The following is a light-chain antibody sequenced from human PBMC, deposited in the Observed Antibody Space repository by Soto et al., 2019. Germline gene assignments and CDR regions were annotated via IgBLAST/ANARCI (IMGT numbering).Light chain of an antibody. CDR3: SSYTSSSTPRYV. Sequence: SVLPQPASVSGSPGQSITISCTGTSSDVGGYNYVSWYQQHPGKAPKLMIYDVSNRPSGVSNRFSGSKSGNTASLTISGLQAEDQAEYYCSSYTSSSTPRYVFGTGTKVTVL. V-gene: IGLV2-14*01. CDR1: SSDVGGYNY. J-gene: IGLJ1*01. CDR2: DVS.